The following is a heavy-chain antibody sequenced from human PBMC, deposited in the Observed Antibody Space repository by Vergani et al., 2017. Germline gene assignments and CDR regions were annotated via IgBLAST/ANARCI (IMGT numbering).Heavy chain of an antibody. D-gene: IGHD2-2*01. CDR1: GYTSTSYY. J-gene: IGHJ6*02. V-gene: IGHV1-46*03. Sequence: QVPLVQSGAELKKPGASLKFSCKASGYTSTSYYMHWVRQAPGRGLEWMGIINPSGGSTSYAQKFQGRVTMTRETSTSTVYMELSSLRSEDTSVYYCARTYCSSTSCYVHNRISPYYGMDVWDQGTTVTVSS. CDR3: ARTYCSSTSCYVHNRISPYYGMDV. CDR2: INPSGGST.